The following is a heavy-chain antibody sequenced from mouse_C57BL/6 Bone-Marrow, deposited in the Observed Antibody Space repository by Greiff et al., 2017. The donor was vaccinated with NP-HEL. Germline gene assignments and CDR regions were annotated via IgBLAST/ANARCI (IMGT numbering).Heavy chain of an antibody. V-gene: IGHV1-4*01. CDR1: GYTFTSYT. Sequence: QVQLKESGAELARPGASVKMSCKASGYTFTSYTMHWVKQRPGQGLEWIGYINPSSGYTKYNQKFKDKATLTADKSSSTAYMQLSSLTSEDSAVYYCAIPPLLRYWYFDVWGTGTTVTVSS. CDR3: AIPPLLRYWYFDV. D-gene: IGHD1-2*01. J-gene: IGHJ1*03. CDR2: INPSSGYT.